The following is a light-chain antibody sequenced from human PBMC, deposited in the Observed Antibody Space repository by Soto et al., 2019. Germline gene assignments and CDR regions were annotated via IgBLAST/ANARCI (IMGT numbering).Light chain of an antibody. V-gene: IGKV3-11*01. CDR1: QSVSSY. CDR2: DVS. Sequence: EVVLTQSPGTLSLSPGERATLSCSASQSVSSYLAWYQQKPGQAPRLLIYDVSNRATGIPARFSGSGSGTDFTLTISSLQSEDFAVYYCQQRNYWQVTFGQGTRLEIK. J-gene: IGKJ5*01. CDR3: QQRNYWQVT.